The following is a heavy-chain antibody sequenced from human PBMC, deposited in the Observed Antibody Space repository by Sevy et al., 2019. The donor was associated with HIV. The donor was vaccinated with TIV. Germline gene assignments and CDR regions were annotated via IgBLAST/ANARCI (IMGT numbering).Heavy chain of an antibody. CDR2: IYSGGPT. Sequence: GGSLRLSCAASGFSVSSNYMSWVRQAPGKGLEWVSLIYSGGPTYYTDSVEGRFTISRDNSKNTLYLQMKSLRAEDTAVYYCARDRRGGTGGYYGLDVWGQGTTVTVSS. CDR1: GFSVSSNY. J-gene: IGHJ6*02. V-gene: IGHV3-66*01. CDR3: ARDRRGGTGGYYGLDV. D-gene: IGHD3-10*01.